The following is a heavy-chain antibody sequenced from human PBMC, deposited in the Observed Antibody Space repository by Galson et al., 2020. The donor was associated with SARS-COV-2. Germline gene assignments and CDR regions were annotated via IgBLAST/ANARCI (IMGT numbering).Heavy chain of an antibody. CDR3: ARGGEWELPYYFDY. CDR1: GFTFSNYV. CDR2: ISSDGSNS. D-gene: IGHD1-26*01. V-gene: IGHV3-30*04. Sequence: GGSLRLSCAASGFTFSNYVMPWVRQAPGKGPEWVAVISSDGSNSFYADSLKGRFTISRDNSKSTLYLQMNSLRAEDTAGYYCARGGEWELPYYFDYWGQGTLVTVSS. J-gene: IGHJ4*02.